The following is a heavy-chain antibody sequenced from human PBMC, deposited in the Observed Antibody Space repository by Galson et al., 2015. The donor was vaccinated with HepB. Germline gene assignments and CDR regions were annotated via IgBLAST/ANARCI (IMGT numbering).Heavy chain of an antibody. Sequence: SLRLSCAASGFIFSSYTMHWVRQAPGKGLEWVALISYEGSNKYYADSVKGRFTISRDNSTNTVYLQMNSLRSEDTAVFYCATVGYSGGSWNSDYYGMDVWGQGTTVTVFS. CDR1: GFIFSSYT. CDR2: ISYEGSNK. V-gene: IGHV3-30*04. D-gene: IGHD2-15*01. CDR3: ATVGYSGGSWNSDYYGMDV. J-gene: IGHJ6*02.